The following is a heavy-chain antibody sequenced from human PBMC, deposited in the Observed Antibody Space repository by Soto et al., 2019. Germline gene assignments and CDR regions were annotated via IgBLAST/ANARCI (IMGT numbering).Heavy chain of an antibody. CDR2: IYYSGST. Sequence: QVHLQESGPGLVKPSETLSLTCTVSGDSISSSYWSWIRQSPGKGLEWIGYIYYSGSTNYNPSLKSRVTIXXXTXXKQFSLKLTSVTAADTAVFYCARLYPFYDFATGSQMFAFDVWGQGTVVTVSS. D-gene: IGHD3-3*01. V-gene: IGHV4-59*01. CDR1: GDSISSSY. J-gene: IGHJ3*01. CDR3: ARLYPFYDFATGSQMFAFDV.